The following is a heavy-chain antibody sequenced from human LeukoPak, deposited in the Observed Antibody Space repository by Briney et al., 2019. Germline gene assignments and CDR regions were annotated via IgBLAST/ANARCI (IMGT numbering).Heavy chain of an antibody. D-gene: IGHD3-3*01. Sequence: GGSLRLSCAASGFTFSSYAMSWVRQAPGKGLEWVSAISGSGGSTYYADSVKGRFTISRDTSKNTLYLQMNSLRAEDTAVYYCAKGVSIFGVVHFNWFDPWGQGTLVTVSS. V-gene: IGHV3-23*01. CDR2: ISGSGGST. J-gene: IGHJ5*02. CDR1: GFTFSSYA. CDR3: AKGVSIFGVVHFNWFDP.